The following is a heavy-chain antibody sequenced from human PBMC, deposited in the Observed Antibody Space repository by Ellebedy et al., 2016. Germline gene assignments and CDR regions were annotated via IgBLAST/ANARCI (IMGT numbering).Heavy chain of an antibody. CDR3: ARQDPPGELLITNYYGMDV. D-gene: IGHD3-10*01. V-gene: IGHV5-51*01. Sequence: GESLKISCNGSGYSFTSYWIGWVRQMPGKGLEWMGIIYPGDSDTRYSPSFQGQVTISADKSISTAYLQWSSLKASDTAMYYCARQDPPGELLITNYYGMDVWGQGTTVTVSS. CDR1: GYSFTSYW. J-gene: IGHJ6*02. CDR2: IYPGDSDT.